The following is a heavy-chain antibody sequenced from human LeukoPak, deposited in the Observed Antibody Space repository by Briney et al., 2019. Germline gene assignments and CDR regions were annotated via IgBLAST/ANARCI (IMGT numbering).Heavy chain of an antibody. CDR2: INHGGST. J-gene: IGHJ6*04. CDR1: GGSFSGYY. D-gene: IGHD3-10*01. V-gene: IGHV4-34*01. Sequence: SETLSLTCAVYGGSFSGYYWSWTRQPPGKGLEWIGEINHGGSTNYNPSFKSRVTISVDTSKNQFSLKLSSVTAADTAVYYCARRYYSGSTPSMDVWDKGTTVTVSS. CDR3: ARRYYSGSTPSMDV.